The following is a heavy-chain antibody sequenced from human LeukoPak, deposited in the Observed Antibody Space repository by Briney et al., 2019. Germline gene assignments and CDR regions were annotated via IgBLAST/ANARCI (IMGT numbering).Heavy chain of an antibody. CDR1: GESFGNYY. Sequence: SETLSLTCAVYGESFGNYYWSWIRQPPGKGLEWIAYISYSGSTKYNPSLQNRVTISIDTSKDQFSLKLSTVTAADTAVYFCAGVTREAARYWYFDLWGRGTLVTVSS. D-gene: IGHD6-6*01. CDR2: ISYSGST. V-gene: IGHV4-59*01. CDR3: AGVTREAARYWYFDL. J-gene: IGHJ2*01.